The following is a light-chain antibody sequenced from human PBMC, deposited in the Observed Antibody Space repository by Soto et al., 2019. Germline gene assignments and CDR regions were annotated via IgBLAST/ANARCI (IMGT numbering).Light chain of an antibody. CDR1: SSDVGSYNS. CDR2: EGS. CDR3: CSYAGNPYV. V-gene: IGLV2-23*01. Sequence: QSALTQHASVSGSPGQSIAISCTGASSDVGSYNSVSWYQQHPGKAPKLMIYEGSKRPSGVSDRFSGSKSGNTASLTISGLQAEDEADYYCCSYAGNPYVFGTGTKVTVL. J-gene: IGLJ1*01.